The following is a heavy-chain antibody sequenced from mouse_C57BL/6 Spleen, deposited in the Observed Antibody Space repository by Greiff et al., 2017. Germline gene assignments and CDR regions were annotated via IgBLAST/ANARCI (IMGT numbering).Heavy chain of an antibody. D-gene: IGHD1-1*01. V-gene: IGHV1-15*01. CDR2: IDPETGGT. Sequence: VKLVESGAELVRPGASVTLSCKASGYTFTDYEMHWVKQTPVHGLEWIGAIDPETGGTAYNQKFKGKAILTADKSSSTAYMEHRSLTSEDSAVYYCTRSKLRYAMDYWGQGTSVTVSS. CDR3: TRSKLRYAMDY. CDR1: GYTFTDYE. J-gene: IGHJ4*01.